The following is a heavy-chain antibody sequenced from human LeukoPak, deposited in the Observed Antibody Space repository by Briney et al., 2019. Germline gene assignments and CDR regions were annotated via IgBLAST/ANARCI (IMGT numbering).Heavy chain of an antibody. J-gene: IGHJ4*02. CDR2: ISNSDGST. CDR3: VAPASPSTVYYFDY. CDR1: GFTFSRYA. V-gene: IGHV3-23*01. D-gene: IGHD6-6*01. Sequence: GGSLRLSCAASGFTFSRYAMTWVRQAPGKGLEWVSSISNSDGSTYYADSVRGRFTISRDNSKNTLYLQMNSLRAEDTAIYYCVAPASPSTVYYFDYWGQGTLVTVSS.